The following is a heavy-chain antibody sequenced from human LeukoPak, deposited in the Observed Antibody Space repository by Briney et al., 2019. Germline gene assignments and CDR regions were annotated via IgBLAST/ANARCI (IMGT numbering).Heavy chain of an antibody. CDR1: GFTFSTHA. J-gene: IGHJ5*02. CDR2: ITSSSSSI. CDR3: AGVSTCSGGSCLGS. Sequence: GGSLRLSCAASGFTFSTHAMDWVRQAPGKGLEWVSYITSSSSSIFYADSVRGRFTISRDNAKNSLYLQMNSLGVDDSAVYYCAGVSTCSGGSCLGSWGQGTLVTVSS. D-gene: IGHD2-15*01. V-gene: IGHV3-48*04.